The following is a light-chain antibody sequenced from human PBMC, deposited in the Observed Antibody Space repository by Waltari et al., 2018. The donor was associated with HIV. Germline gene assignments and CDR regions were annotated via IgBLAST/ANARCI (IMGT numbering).Light chain of an antibody. J-gene: IGLJ3*02. CDR1: SSDYS. Sequence: QSALTQPASVSGSPGQSITISCTGISSDYSVSWYQQHPGRAPKPMIYDVANRPSGVSSRFSGSKSGHTASLTSSGLQADDEADYYCSSFTTSSTGVFGGGTKLTVL. CDR3: SSFTTSSTGV. V-gene: IGLV2-14*03. CDR2: DVA.